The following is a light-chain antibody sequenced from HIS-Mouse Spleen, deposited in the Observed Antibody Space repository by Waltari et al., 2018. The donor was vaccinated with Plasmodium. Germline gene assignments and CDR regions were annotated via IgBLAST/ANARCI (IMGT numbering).Light chain of an antibody. Sequence: EIVITQSPATLSVTQAVCATLSCRASQSVSSNLAWYQQKPGQAPRLLIYGASTRATGIPARFSGSGSGTEFTLTISSLQSEDFAVYYCQQYNNWSFTFGPGTKVDIK. CDR2: GAS. J-gene: IGKJ3*01. V-gene: IGKV3-15*01. CDR3: QQYNNWSFT. CDR1: QSVSSN.